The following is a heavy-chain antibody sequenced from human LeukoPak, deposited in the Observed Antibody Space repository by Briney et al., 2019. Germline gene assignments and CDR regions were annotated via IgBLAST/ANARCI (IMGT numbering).Heavy chain of an antibody. D-gene: IGHD3-3*01. CDR3: AREYYDLWSGYMNYFDY. J-gene: IGHJ4*02. CDR2: IRYDGSNK. V-gene: IGHV3-30*02. CDR1: GFTFSSYG. Sequence: PGGSLRLSCAASGFTFSSYGMHGVRQAPGKGLEWVALIRYDGSNKYYADSVKGRFTISRDNSKNTLYLQMNSLRAEDTAVYYCAREYYDLWSGYMNYFDYWGQGTLVTVSS.